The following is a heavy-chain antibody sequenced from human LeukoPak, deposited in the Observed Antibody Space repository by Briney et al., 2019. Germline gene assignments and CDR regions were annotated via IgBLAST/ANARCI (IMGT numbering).Heavy chain of an antibody. Sequence: SETLSLTCTVSGGSISSYYWSWVRQPPGKGLEWIGYIYYSGSTNYNPSLKSRVTISVDTSKNQFSLKLSSVTAADTAVYYCARDGPNAFDIWGQGTMVTVSS. CDR2: IYYSGST. V-gene: IGHV4-59*01. J-gene: IGHJ3*02. CDR3: ARDGPNAFDI. CDR1: GGSISSYY.